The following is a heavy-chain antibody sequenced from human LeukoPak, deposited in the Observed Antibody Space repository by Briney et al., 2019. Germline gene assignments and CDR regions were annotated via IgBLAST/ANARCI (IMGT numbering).Heavy chain of an antibody. Sequence: PSETLSPTCTVSGGSISSYYWRWIRQPPGKGLEWIGYIYYSGSTNYNPSLKSRVTISVDTSKNQFSLKLSSVTAADTAVYYCARHSPGVVVPAASPDYYYYYGMDVWGQGTTVTVSS. CDR1: GGSISSYY. D-gene: IGHD2-2*01. V-gene: IGHV4-59*08. J-gene: IGHJ6*02. CDR2: IYYSGST. CDR3: ARHSPGVVVPAASPDYYYYYGMDV.